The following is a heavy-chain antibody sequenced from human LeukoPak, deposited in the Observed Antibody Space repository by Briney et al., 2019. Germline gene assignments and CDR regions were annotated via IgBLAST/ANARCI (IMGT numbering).Heavy chain of an antibody. CDR2: ISGSGGST. CDR1: GFTFSSYA. Sequence: PGGSLRLSCAASGFTFSSYAMSWVRQAPGKGLEWVSAISGSGGSTYYADSVKGRFTISRDNSKNTLYLQMNSLRAEDTAVYYCAKRSVAGTASPYYFDYWGRGTLVTVSS. D-gene: IGHD6-19*01. V-gene: IGHV3-23*01. CDR3: AKRSVAGTASPYYFDY. J-gene: IGHJ4*02.